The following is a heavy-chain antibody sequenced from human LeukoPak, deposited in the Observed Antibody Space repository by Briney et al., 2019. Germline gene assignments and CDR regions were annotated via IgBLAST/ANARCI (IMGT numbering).Heavy chain of an antibody. J-gene: IGHJ4*02. D-gene: IGHD3-10*01. Sequence: GASVKVSCKASGYTFTSYGISWVRQAPGQGLEWMVWIIAYNGNTNYAQKLQGRVTMTTDTSTSTDYMELRSLRSDDTAVYYCARQGRGVTTYYFDYWGQGTLVTVAS. CDR3: ARQGRGVTTYYFDY. V-gene: IGHV1-18*04. CDR1: GYTFTSYG. CDR2: IIAYNGNT.